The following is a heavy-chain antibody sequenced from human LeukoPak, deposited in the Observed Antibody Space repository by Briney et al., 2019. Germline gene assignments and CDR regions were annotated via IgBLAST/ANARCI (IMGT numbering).Heavy chain of an antibody. CDR1: GGSISSYY. Sequence: SETLSLTCTVSGGSISSYYWSWIRQPPGKGLEWIGYIYYSGSTNYNPSLKSRVTISVDTSKNQFSLKLSSVTAADTAVYYCASFGPGDSFDYGGRGTLVTVSP. V-gene: IGHV4-59*01. J-gene: IGHJ4*02. D-gene: IGHD3-10*01. CDR2: IYYSGST. CDR3: ASFGPGDSFDY.